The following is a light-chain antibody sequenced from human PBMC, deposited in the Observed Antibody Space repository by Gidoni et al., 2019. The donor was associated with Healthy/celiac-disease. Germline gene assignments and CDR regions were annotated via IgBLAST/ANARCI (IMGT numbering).Light chain of an antibody. CDR2: SNN. CDR1: SSNIGSNT. V-gene: IGLV1-44*01. J-gene: IGLJ3*02. CDR3: AAWDDSLNGWV. Sequence: QSVLPQPPSASGTSGQRVTISCSGSSSNIGSNTVNWYQQLPGTAPKLLIYSNNQRPSGVHDRFSGSKSGTSASLAISGLQSEDEADYYCAAWDDSLNGWVFGGGTKLTVL.